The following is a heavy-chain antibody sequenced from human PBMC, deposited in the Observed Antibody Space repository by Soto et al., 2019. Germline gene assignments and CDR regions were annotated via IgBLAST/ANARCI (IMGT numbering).Heavy chain of an antibody. Sequence: ASVKVSCKASGYTFLGYYMHWVRQAPGQGLEWMGWINPNSGGTNYAQKFQGRVTMTRDTSISTAYMELSRLRSDDTAVYYCARGDYLFSSGYDYWGQGTLVTVSS. CDR1: GYTFLGYY. J-gene: IGHJ4*02. CDR3: ARGDYLFSSGYDY. D-gene: IGHD6-19*01. V-gene: IGHV1-2*02. CDR2: INPNSGGT.